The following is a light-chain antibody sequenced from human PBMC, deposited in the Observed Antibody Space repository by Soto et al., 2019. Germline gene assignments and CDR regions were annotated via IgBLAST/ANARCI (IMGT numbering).Light chain of an antibody. J-gene: IGKJ5*01. CDR3: QHYDHLPIT. V-gene: IGKV1-33*01. CDR1: QDITNY. Sequence: DIQMTQSPSTLSASVRDRVTITCRASQDITNYLHWYQQKPGRAPGLLLYDASSLETGVPSRFSGSGSGTDFTLTISSLQPEDVATYYCQHYDHLPITFGQGTRLEI. CDR2: DAS.